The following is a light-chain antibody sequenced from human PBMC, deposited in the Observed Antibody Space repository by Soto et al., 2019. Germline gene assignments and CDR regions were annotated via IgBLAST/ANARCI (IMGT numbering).Light chain of an antibody. CDR3: ATWDDSLSAAV. CDR1: SSNIGSNY. Sequence: QSVLTQPPSASGTPGQRVTISCSGSSSNIGSNYVYWYQQFPGTAPKLLIYSNIHRPSGVPDRFSGSKSGTSASLAISGLRSEDEADNYCATWDDSLSAAVFGGGTQLTVL. CDR2: SNI. J-gene: IGLJ7*01. V-gene: IGLV1-47*02.